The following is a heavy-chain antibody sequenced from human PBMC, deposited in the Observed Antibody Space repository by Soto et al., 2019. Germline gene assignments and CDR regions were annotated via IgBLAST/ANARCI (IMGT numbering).Heavy chain of an antibody. Sequence: QVQLQESGPGLVKPSETLSLTCTVSGGSISNFYWTWIRQPPGKGLEWIGNVHYSGSTNYNPSVTGRVTTSVDTAKNQLPLNLSSVTAADTAVYCCARHKDAGSDRGGMDVWGQGTTVTVSS. CDR3: ARHKDAGSDRGGMDV. D-gene: IGHD6-25*01. V-gene: IGHV4-59*08. CDR2: VHYSGST. CDR1: GGSISNFY. J-gene: IGHJ6*02.